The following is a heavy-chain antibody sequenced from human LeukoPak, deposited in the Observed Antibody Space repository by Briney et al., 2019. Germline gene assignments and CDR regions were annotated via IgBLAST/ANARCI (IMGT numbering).Heavy chain of an antibody. Sequence: GGSLRLSCAASGFTFSSYSMSWVRQGPGKGLEWVSSISSSSTYKYYADSVKGRFAISRDNAKNSLYLQMNSLRAEDTAVYYCARSSGWYHRGPDYYYYYMDVWGKGTTVTVS. CDR3: ARSSGWYHRGPDYYYYYMDV. CDR2: ISSSSTYK. J-gene: IGHJ6*03. D-gene: IGHD6-19*01. V-gene: IGHV3-21*01. CDR1: GFTFSSYS.